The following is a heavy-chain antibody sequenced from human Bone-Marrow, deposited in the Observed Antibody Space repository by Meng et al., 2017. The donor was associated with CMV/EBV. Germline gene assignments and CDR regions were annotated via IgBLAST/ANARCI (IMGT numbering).Heavy chain of an antibody. Sequence: ASVKVSCKASGYTFTDYYIHWVRQAPGQGLEWMGWINPNSDGTKYAQKFQGRVTMTRDTSISTAYMELSGLRSDDTAVYYCARSLFIVVVPAGWFDPWGQGTLVTVSS. V-gene: IGHV1-2*02. CDR1: GYTFTDYY. CDR3: ARSLFIVVVPAGWFDP. J-gene: IGHJ5*02. D-gene: IGHD2-2*01. CDR2: INPNSDGT.